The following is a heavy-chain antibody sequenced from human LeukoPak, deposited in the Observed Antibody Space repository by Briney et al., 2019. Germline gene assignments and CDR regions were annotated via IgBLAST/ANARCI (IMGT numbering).Heavy chain of an antibody. D-gene: IGHD4-11*01. J-gene: IGHJ4*02. CDR2: IYSGGSI. CDR1: GFTVSSSY. Sequence: GGSLRLSGAASGFTVSSSYMTWVRQAPGKGLEWVSLIYSGGSIYYADSVKGRFTISRDNSKNTLYLQMNGLRAEDTAVYYCARGGDYSDYYFDYWGQGTLVTVSS. V-gene: IGHV3-53*01. CDR3: ARGGDYSDYYFDY.